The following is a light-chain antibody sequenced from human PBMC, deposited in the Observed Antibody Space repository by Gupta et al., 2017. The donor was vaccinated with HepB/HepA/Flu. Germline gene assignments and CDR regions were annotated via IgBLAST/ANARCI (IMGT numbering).Light chain of an antibody. V-gene: IGKV1-39*01. Sequence: DIEMTPSPSSLSASVGDRVTITCRASQSISSYLNWYQQKPGKAPKLLIYAASSVQSGVPSRFSGSGSGTDFTLTISSLQPEDFATYYCQQRDSTPFTFGHGTKVDIK. CDR2: AAS. CDR1: QSISSY. CDR3: QQRDSTPFT. J-gene: IGKJ3*01.